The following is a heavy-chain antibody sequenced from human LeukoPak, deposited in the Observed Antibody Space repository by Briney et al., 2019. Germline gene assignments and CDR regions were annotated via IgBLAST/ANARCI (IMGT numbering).Heavy chain of an antibody. J-gene: IGHJ4*02. D-gene: IGHD1-26*01. V-gene: IGHV3-23*01. CDR2: ISGSGGST. Sequence: GGSLRLSCAASGFTFSSYAMSWVRQAPGKGLEWVSAISGSGGSTYYADSVKGRFTISRDNSKNTLYLQMNSLRAEDTAVYYSAASRVGALYFDYWGQGTLVTVSS. CDR1: GFTFSSYA. CDR3: AASRVGALYFDY.